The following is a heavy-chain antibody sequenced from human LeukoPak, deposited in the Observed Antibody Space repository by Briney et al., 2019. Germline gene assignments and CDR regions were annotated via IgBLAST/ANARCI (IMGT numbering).Heavy chain of an antibody. Sequence: SETLSLTCAVSGYSISSGYYWGWIRQPPGKGLEWIGSIYHSGSTYYNPSLKSRVTISVDTSKNQFSLKLSSVTAADTAVYCCARVPGSDGDYYVDVWGKGTTVTVSS. CDR3: ARVPGSDGDYYVDV. CDR2: IYHSGST. J-gene: IGHJ6*03. V-gene: IGHV4-38-2*01. CDR1: GYSISSGYY. D-gene: IGHD3-10*01.